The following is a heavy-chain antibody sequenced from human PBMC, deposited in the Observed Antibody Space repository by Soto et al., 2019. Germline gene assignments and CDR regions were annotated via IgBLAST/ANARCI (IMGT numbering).Heavy chain of an antibody. J-gene: IGHJ6*03. V-gene: IGHV3-7*03. D-gene: IGHD4-17*01. CDR3: ARDEDYGDYYYYYYYMDV. CDR2: IKQDGSEK. Sequence: GGSLRLSCAASGFTFSSYWMSWVRQAPGKGLEWVVNIKQDGSEKYYVDSVKGRFTISRDNAKNSLYLQMNSLRAEDTAVYYCARDEDYGDYYYYYYYMDVWGKGTTVTVSS. CDR1: GFTFSSYW.